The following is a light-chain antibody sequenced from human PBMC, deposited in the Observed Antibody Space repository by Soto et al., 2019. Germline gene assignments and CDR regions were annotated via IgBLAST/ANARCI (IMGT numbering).Light chain of an antibody. Sequence: EVVLTQSPGTLSLSPGESATLSCRASQSVSNNYFAWYQQKPGQAPRLLIFGSSDRATGIPDRFSGSGSGTDFTLTISRLEPEDFAVSYCHQYGSSPPYTFGQGTKLEIK. CDR3: HQYGSSPPYT. J-gene: IGKJ2*01. CDR2: GSS. V-gene: IGKV3-20*01. CDR1: QSVSNNY.